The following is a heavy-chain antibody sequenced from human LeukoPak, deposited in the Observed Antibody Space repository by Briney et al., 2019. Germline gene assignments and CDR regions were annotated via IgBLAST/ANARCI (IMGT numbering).Heavy chain of an antibody. CDR3: ARGESATVTTRNWFDP. D-gene: IGHD4-17*01. V-gene: IGHV3-48*04. Sequence: RPGRSLRLSCAASGFTFSSYAMHWVRQAPGKGLEWVSYISSSSSTIYYADSVKGRFTISRDNAKNSLYLQMNSLRAEDTAVYYCARGESATVTTRNWFDPWGQGTLVTVSS. CDR1: GFTFSSYA. CDR2: ISSSSSTI. J-gene: IGHJ5*02.